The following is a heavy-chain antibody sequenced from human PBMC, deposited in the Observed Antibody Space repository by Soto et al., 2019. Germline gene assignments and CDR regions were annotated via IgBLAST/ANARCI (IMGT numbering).Heavy chain of an antibody. J-gene: IGHJ4*02. D-gene: IGHD5-12*01. CDR2: ISSNGGST. CDR1: GFTFSSYA. Sequence: GGSLRLSCSASGFTFSSYAMHWVRQAPGKGLEYVSAISSNGGSTYYADSVKGRFTISRDNPKNTLYLQMSSLRAEDTAVYYCVKVVDIVATEYFDYWGQGNLVTVSS. CDR3: VKVVDIVATEYFDY. V-gene: IGHV3-64D*06.